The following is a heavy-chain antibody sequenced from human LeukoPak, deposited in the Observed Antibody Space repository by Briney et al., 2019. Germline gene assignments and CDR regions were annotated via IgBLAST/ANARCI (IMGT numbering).Heavy chain of an antibody. J-gene: IGHJ4*02. CDR2: IKEDGTEK. CDR3: AKDREYYDFWSGYYFLGGSDY. D-gene: IGHD3-3*01. Sequence: GGSLRLSCAASGFTFTRNWMSWVRQAPGKGPEWVANIKEDGTEKYYVDSVKGRFTISRDNSKNTLYLQMNSLRAEDTAVYYCAKDREYYDFWSGYYFLGGSDYWGQGTLVTVSS. V-gene: IGHV3-7*03. CDR1: GFTFTRNW.